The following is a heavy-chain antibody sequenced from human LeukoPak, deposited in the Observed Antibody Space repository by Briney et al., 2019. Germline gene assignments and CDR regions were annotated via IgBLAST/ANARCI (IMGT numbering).Heavy chain of an antibody. J-gene: IGHJ6*03. V-gene: IGHV3-7*01. CDR1: GFSFSTYS. CDR3: ARDRYYGSGSPSYYMDV. D-gene: IGHD3-10*01. CDR2: IKQDGSEK. Sequence: GGSLRLSCAASGFSFSTYSMNWVRQAPGKGLEWVANIKQDGSEKYYVDSVKGRFTISRDNAKNSLYLQMNSLRAEDTAVYYCARDRYYGSGSPSYYMDVWGKGTTVTVSS.